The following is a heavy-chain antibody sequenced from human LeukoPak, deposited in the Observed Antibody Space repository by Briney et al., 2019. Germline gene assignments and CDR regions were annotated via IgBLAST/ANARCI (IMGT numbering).Heavy chain of an antibody. CDR2: ISWDGGTT. D-gene: IGHD6-13*01. J-gene: IGHJ4*02. CDR3: TKGLRFAAALTPFDY. Sequence: SGGPLRLSCAASEFTFSSYDMNWVRQAPGKGLEWISLISWDGGTTYYADSVKGRFTISRDNSKNSVYLQMNSLRPEDTAIYYCTKGLRFAAALTPFDYWGQGTLVTVSS. CDR1: EFTFSSYD. V-gene: IGHV3-43D*03.